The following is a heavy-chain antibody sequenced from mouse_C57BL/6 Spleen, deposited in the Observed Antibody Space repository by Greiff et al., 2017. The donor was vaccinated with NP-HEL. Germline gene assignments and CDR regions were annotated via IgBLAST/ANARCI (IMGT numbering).Heavy chain of an antibody. CDR1: GYTFTDYY. D-gene: IGHD4-1*01. J-gene: IGHJ2*01. CDR2: INPNNGGT. Sequence: VQLQQSGPELVKPGASVKISCKASGYTFTDYYMNWVKQSHGKSLEWIGDINPNNGGTSYNQKFKGKATLTVDKSSSTAYMELRSLTSEDSAVYYCANWDEGDWGQGTTLTVSS. V-gene: IGHV1-26*01. CDR3: ANWDEGD.